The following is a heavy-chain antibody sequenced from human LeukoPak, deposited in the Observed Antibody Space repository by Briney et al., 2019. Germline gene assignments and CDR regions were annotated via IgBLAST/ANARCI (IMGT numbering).Heavy chain of an antibody. D-gene: IGHD5-12*01. CDR1: GGSISSSSYY. CDR3: ARDIVATITFYYYGMDV. J-gene: IGHJ6*02. V-gene: IGHV4-39*01. Sequence: SETLSLTCTVSGGSISSSSYYWGWIRQPPGKGLEWIGSIYYSGSTYYNPSLKSRVTISVDTSKNQFSLKLSSVTAAETAVYYCARDIVATITFYYYGMDVWGQGTTVTVSS. CDR2: IYYSGST.